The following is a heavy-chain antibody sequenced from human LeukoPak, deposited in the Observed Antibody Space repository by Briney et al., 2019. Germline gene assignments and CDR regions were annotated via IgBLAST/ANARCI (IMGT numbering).Heavy chain of an antibody. CDR2: ISTYNGNS. V-gene: IGHV1-18*01. J-gene: IGHJ4*02. Sequence: ASVKVSCKASGYTFNSHGISWVRRAPGQGLEWMRWISTYNGNSNYAQKFQGRVTLTTDTSTSTAYMNLRSLRSDDTAFYYCARDDYYDSTSFYPYWGQGTLVGVSS. D-gene: IGHD3-22*01. CDR3: ARDDYYDSTSFYPY. CDR1: GYTFNSHG.